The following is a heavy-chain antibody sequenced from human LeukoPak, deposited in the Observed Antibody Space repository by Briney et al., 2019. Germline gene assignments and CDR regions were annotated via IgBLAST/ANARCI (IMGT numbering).Heavy chain of an antibody. CDR2: IYYSGNT. V-gene: IGHV4-59*01. Sequence: PSETLSLTCTVSGGSISSYYWSWIRQPPGKGLEWMGYIYYSGNTNYNPSLKSRVTISVDTSKNQSSLKLSSVTAADTAVYYCAADPGPRRFDYWGRGTLVTVSS. J-gene: IGHJ4*02. CDR3: AADPGPRRFDY. D-gene: IGHD1-14*01. CDR1: GGSISSYY.